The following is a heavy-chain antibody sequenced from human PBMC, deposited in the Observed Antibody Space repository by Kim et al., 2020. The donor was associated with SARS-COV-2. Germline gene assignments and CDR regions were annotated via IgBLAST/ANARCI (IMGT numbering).Heavy chain of an antibody. CDR1: GFTFSSYG. V-gene: IGHV3-30*18. J-gene: IGHJ5*02. Sequence: GGSLRLSCAASGFTFSSYGMHWVRQAPGKGLEWVAVISYDGSNKYYADSVKGRFTISRDNSKNTLYLQMNSLRAEDTAVYYCAKEWIQLFDPWGQGTLVTVSS. CDR2: ISYDGSNK. D-gene: IGHD5-18*01. CDR3: AKEWIQLFDP.